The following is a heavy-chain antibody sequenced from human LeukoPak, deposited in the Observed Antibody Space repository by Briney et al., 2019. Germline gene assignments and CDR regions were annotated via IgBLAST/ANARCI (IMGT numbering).Heavy chain of an antibody. Sequence: TSETLSLTCTVSGGSVSSGSYYWSCLRQPPGKGLEWIGYIYYSGSTNYNPSLKSRVTISVDTSKNQFSLKLSSVTAADTAVYYCARVGTVTTRRAFDIWGQGTMVTVSS. J-gene: IGHJ3*02. CDR3: ARVGTVTTRRAFDI. CDR2: IYYSGST. V-gene: IGHV4-61*01. D-gene: IGHD4-17*01. CDR1: GGSVSSGSYY.